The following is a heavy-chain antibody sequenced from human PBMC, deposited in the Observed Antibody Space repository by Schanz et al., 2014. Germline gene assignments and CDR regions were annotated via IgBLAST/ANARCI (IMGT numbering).Heavy chain of an antibody. D-gene: IGHD2-8*02. CDR2: FDAHDGRA. J-gene: IGHJ4*02. CDR3: AKTLFPGGTQTFGN. V-gene: IGHV3-NL1*01. Sequence: QVQLVESGGGVVQPGRSLRLSCVASGFTFSSYDVFWVRQAPGKGLEWVSGFDAHDGRAYYADSAKGRFTISRDNSKSTLYVEMNSLRVEDTAVYYCAKTLFPGGTQTFGNWGRGTLVTVSS. CDR1: GFTFSSYD.